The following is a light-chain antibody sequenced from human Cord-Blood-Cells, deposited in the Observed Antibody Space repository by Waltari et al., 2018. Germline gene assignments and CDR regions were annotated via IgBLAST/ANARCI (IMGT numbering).Light chain of an antibody. J-gene: IGKJ1*01. Sequence: DIVMTQSPLSLPVTPGEPASISCRSSKSLLHSNGFNYLDWYLQKPGQPPQLLIYLGSNRAAGVPDRFSGSGAGTDFTLKISRVEAEDVGVYYCMQALQTPWTFGQGTKVEIK. CDR2: LGS. CDR1: KSLLHSNGFNY. CDR3: MQALQTPWT. V-gene: IGKV2-28*01.